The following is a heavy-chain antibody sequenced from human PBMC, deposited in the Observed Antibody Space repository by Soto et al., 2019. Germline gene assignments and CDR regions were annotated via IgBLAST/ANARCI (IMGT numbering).Heavy chain of an antibody. D-gene: IGHD3-16*01. Sequence: QVQLVQSGAEVKKPGASVKVSCKASGYTFTSYGISWVRQAPGQGREWVGWISAYNGNTNYAQKLEGRVTMTTDTSPSTAYMELRSLRSDDTAVYYCAGDDLYYDYISGSKKGAFDIWGQGTMVTVSS. J-gene: IGHJ3*02. CDR2: ISAYNGNT. V-gene: IGHV1-18*01. CDR3: AGDDLYYDYISGSKKGAFDI. CDR1: GYTFTSYG.